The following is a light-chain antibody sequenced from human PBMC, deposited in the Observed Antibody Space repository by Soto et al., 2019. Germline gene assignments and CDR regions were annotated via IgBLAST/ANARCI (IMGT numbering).Light chain of an antibody. CDR3: QQYARPPFA. Sequence: EIVLTQSPGTLSLSPGERATLSCRASQRISNSYLAWYQQKPGQAPRLLLYDESSRATGIPDRVSGSGSGTDFTLTISRLEPEDFAVYYCQQYARPPFAFGQGTKGEIK. CDR1: QRISNSY. V-gene: IGKV3-20*01. J-gene: IGKJ2*01. CDR2: DES.